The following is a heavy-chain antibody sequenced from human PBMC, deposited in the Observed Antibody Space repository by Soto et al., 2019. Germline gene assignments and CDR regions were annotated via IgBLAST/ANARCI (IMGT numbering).Heavy chain of an antibody. CDR3: ARDGSGSYVVLDY. Sequence: GGSLRLSCAASGFTFSSYGMHWVRQAPGKGLEWVAVIWYDGSNKYYADSVKGRFTISRDNSKNTLYLQMNSLRAEDTAVYYCARDGSGSYVVLDYWGQGTLVTVSS. CDR1: GFTFSSYG. D-gene: IGHD1-26*01. CDR2: IWYDGSNK. J-gene: IGHJ4*02. V-gene: IGHV3-33*01.